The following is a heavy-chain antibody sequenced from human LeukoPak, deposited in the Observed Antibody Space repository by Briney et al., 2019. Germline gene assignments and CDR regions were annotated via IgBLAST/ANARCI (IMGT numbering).Heavy chain of an antibody. Sequence: ASVKVSCKASGYTFTSYDINWVRQATGQGLEWMGWMNPNSGNTGYAQKFQGRVTMTRNTSISTAYMELSSLRSEDTAVYYCARSSNNWPHATFDIWGQGTMVTVSS. V-gene: IGHV1-8*01. CDR1: GYTFTSYD. D-gene: IGHD1-1*01. CDR2: MNPNSGNT. J-gene: IGHJ3*02. CDR3: ARSSNNWPHATFDI.